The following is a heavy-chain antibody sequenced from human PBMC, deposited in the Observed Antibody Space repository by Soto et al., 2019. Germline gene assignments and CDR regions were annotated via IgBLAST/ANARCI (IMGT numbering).Heavy chain of an antibody. J-gene: IGHJ4*02. V-gene: IGHV3-48*03. CDR2: ISSSGSTI. CDR1: GFTFSSYE. CDR3: ASGREGGSDY. D-gene: IGHD3-16*01. Sequence: GGSLRLSCAAAGFTFSSYEMNWVRQAPGKGLEWVSYISSSGSTIYYADSVKGRFTISRDNAKNSLYLQMNSLRAEDTAVYYCASGREGGSDYWGQGTLVTVSS.